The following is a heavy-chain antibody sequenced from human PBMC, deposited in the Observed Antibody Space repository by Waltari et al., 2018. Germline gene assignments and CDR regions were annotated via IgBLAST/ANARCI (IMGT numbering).Heavy chain of an antibody. V-gene: IGHV4-61*02. CDR1: GASVSSGDSY. D-gene: IGHD1-1*01. J-gene: IGHJ4*02. CDR3: ARAAGGWNGFDY. CDR2: LYYSGTT. Sequence: QVQLQESDPRLVKPSQTLSLTCTVSGASVSSGDSYWSWVRQPAGKGLEWIGRLYYSGTTDYNPSLKSRVTISVDTSKNQFSLKLSSVTAADTAVYYCARAAGGWNGFDYWGQGTLVTVSS.